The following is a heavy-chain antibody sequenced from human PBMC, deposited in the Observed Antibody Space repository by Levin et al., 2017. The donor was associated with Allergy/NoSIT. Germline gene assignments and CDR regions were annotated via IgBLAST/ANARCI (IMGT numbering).Heavy chain of an antibody. CDR1: GGSFSGYY. CDR2: INHSGST. D-gene: IGHD6-13*01. J-gene: IGHJ4*02. V-gene: IGHV4-34*01. CDR3: ARARIAAADIDY. Sequence: SETLSLTCAVYGGSFSGYYWSWIRQPPGKGLEWIGEINHSGSTNYNPSLKSRVTISVDTSKNQFSLKLSSVTAADTAVYYCARARIAAADIDYWGQGTLVTVSS.